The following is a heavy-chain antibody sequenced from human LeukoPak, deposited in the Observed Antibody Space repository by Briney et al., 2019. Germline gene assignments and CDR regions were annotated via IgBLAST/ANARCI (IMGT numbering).Heavy chain of an antibody. D-gene: IGHD3-10*01. CDR3: ARDVGSGSYSFDY. J-gene: IGHJ4*02. CDR1: GYTFTGYY. CDR2: INPNSGGT. V-gene: IGHV1-2*02. Sequence: ASVKVSCKASGYTFTGYYMHWVRQAPGQGLEWMGWINPNSGGTNYAQKFQGRVTMTRDTSIGTAYMELSRLRSDDTAVYYCARDVGSGSYSFDYWGQGTLVTVSS.